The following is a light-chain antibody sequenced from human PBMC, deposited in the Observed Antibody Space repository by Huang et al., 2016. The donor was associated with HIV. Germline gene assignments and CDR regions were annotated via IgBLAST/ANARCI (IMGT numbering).Light chain of an antibody. CDR2: KAS. V-gene: IGKV1-5*03. Sequence: DIQMTQSPSTLSASVGDRVTITCRASQSISSWLAWYLQKPGKAPKLLIYKASILERGVPPRFSGSGSGTEFTLTISSLEPDDFATYYCQQYSSYSLLTFGGGTKVEIK. J-gene: IGKJ4*01. CDR1: QSISSW. CDR3: QQYSSYSLLT.